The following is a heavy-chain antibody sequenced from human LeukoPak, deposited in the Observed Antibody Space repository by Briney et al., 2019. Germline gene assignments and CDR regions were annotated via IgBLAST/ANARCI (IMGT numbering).Heavy chain of an antibody. CDR1: GFSFSGYS. Sequence: GGSLRLSCVGSGFSFSGYSMTWVRQAPDVGLEWVSSISSGKSFIYYASSVGGRFTISRNNAKNSLYLQMDSLRAEDTAVYYCGRGDSPRPGGRPSDFWGQGTLVTVSS. CDR3: GRGDSPRPGGRPSDF. V-gene: IGHV3-21*01. D-gene: IGHD6-6*01. J-gene: IGHJ4*02. CDR2: ISSGKSFI.